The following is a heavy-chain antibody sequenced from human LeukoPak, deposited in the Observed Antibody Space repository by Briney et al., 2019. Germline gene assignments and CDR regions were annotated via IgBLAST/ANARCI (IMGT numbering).Heavy chain of an antibody. Sequence: ASVKVSCKASGFTFTSSAMQWVRQARGQRLEWIGWIVVGSGNTNYAQKFQERVTITRDMSTSTAYMELSSLRSEDTAVYYCARGHIAARGPPGSIWFDPWGQGTLVTVSS. J-gene: IGHJ5*02. D-gene: IGHD6-6*01. CDR2: IVVGSGNT. CDR1: GFTFTSSA. V-gene: IGHV1-58*02. CDR3: ARGHIAARGPPGSIWFDP.